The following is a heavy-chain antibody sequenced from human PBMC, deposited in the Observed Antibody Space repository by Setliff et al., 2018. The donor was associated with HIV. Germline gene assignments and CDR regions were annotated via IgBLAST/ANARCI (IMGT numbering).Heavy chain of an antibody. CDR2: IYYSGST. CDR1: GGSISSGGYY. V-gene: IGHV4-31*03. D-gene: IGHD1-1*01. J-gene: IGHJ6*03. CDR3: ARHAPRNHDLAGVFYPYYMDV. Sequence: PSETLSLTCTVSGGSISSGGYYWSWIRQHPGKGLEWIGYIYYSGSTYYNPSLKSRVTISIDTSKNQFSLKLSSVTAADTAVYYCARHAPRNHDLAGVFYPYYMDVWGKGTTVTVSS.